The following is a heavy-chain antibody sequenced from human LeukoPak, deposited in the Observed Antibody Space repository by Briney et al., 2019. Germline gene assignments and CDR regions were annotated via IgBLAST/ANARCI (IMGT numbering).Heavy chain of an antibody. CDR2: IMSNPAGGTA. D-gene: IGHD3-3*01. V-gene: IGHV3-15*01. CDR3: TTLAYDVHY. Sequence: PGGSLRLSCGASGFIFRNAHMTWVRQAPGKGLEWVGRIMSNPAGGTADYGAAVKGRFTISRDDSRNMLYLQLTNVRADDTAVYYCTTLAYDVHYWGRGTLVSVSS. J-gene: IGHJ4*02. CDR1: GFIFRNAH.